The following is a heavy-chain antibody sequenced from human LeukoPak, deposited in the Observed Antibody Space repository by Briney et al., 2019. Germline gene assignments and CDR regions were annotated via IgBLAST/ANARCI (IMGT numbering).Heavy chain of an antibody. CDR3: ARVYGYDGGYYFDY. J-gene: IGHJ4*02. CDR1: GGTFSSYA. D-gene: IGHD5-18*01. Sequence: GASVKVSCKASGGTFSSYAISWVRQAPGQGLEWMGRIIPIFGTANYAQKFQGRVTITTDESTSTAYMELSSLRSEDTAVYYCARVYGYDGGYYFDYWGQGTLVTVSS. V-gene: IGHV1-69*05. CDR2: IIPIFGTA.